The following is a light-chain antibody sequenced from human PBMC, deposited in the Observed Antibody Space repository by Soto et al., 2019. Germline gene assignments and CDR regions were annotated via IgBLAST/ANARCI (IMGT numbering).Light chain of an antibody. CDR3: QTWGTGTQLI. J-gene: IGLJ2*01. CDR1: SGHSSYA. V-gene: IGLV4-69*01. CDR2: VNSDGSH. Sequence: QSVLTQSPSASASLGASVRLSCTLSSGHSSYAIAWHQQQPQKGPRYLMKVNSDGSHSKGDGIPDRFSGSSSGAERHLTISSLQSEDEADYYCQTWGTGTQLIFGGGTKVPVL.